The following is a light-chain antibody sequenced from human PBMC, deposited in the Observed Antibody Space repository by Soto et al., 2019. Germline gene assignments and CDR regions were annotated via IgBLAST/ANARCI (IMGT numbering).Light chain of an antibody. CDR2: GVS. V-gene: IGLV2-14*01. CDR3: SSSTSSSTPFV. Sequence: QSALTQPASVSGSPGQSITISCTGSSSDVGGYNYVSWYQQYPGKAPKLMIYGVSNRPSGVSNRFSGSKSGNTASLTISGLQAEDEADYYCSSSTSSSTPFVFGAGTKLTVL. J-gene: IGLJ1*01. CDR1: SSDVGGYNY.